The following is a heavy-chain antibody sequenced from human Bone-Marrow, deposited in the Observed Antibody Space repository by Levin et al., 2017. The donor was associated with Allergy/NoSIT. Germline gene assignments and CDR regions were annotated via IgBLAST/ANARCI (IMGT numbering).Heavy chain of an antibody. V-gene: IGHV4-59*01. CDR2: FYYSGTT. Sequence: GSLRLSCTLSGGSISSYLWSWIRQPPGKRLEWLGYFYYSGTTDYNPSLKGRVTISVDSPKNQVSLTMTSVTAADTAVYYCTRAPSAATNYYYGMDVWGQGTTVTVSS. D-gene: IGHD2-15*01. CDR3: TRAPSAATNYYYGMDV. CDR1: GGSISSYL. J-gene: IGHJ6*02.